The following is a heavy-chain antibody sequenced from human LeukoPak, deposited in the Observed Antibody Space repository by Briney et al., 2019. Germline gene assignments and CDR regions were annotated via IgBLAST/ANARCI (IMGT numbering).Heavy chain of an antibody. J-gene: IGHJ5*02. CDR2: IHYSGST. V-gene: IGHV4-59*12. CDR3: ARGGIVVVPAAMWRWFDT. CDR1: GGSFSGYY. Sequence: SSETLSLTCAVYGGSFSGYYWSWIRQPPGKGLEWIGYIHYSGSTNYNPSLKSRVTMSVDTSKNQFSLKLSSVTAADPAVYYCARGGIVVVPAAMWRWFDTWGQGTLVTVSS. D-gene: IGHD2-2*01.